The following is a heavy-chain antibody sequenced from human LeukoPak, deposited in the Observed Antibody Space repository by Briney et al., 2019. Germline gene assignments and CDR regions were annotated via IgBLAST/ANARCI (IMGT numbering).Heavy chain of an antibody. CDR3: AKDRLPGSGYDLSFDY. CDR1: GFTFSSYG. CDR2: ISYDGSNK. Sequence: GGSLRLSCAASGFTFSSYGMHWVRQAPGKGLEWVAVISYDGSNKYYADSVKGRFTISRDNSKNTLYLQMNSLRAEDTAVYYCAKDRLPGSGYDLSFDYWGQGTLVTVSS. J-gene: IGHJ4*02. D-gene: IGHD5-12*01. V-gene: IGHV3-30*18.